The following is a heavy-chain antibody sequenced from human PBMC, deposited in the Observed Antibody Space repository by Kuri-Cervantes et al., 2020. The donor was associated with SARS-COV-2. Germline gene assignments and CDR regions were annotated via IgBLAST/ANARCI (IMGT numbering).Heavy chain of an antibody. CDR3: ARGGMALGYYYYGMDV. J-gene: IGHJ6*02. Sequence: GSLRLSCTVSGGSVSSGSYYWSWIRQPPGKGLEWIGYIYYSGSTNYNPSLKSRVTISVDTSKNQFSLKLSSVTAADTAVYYCARGGMALGYYYYGMDVWGQGTTVTVSS. CDR1: GGSVSSGSYY. D-gene: IGHD6-13*01. V-gene: IGHV4-61*01. CDR2: IYYSGST.